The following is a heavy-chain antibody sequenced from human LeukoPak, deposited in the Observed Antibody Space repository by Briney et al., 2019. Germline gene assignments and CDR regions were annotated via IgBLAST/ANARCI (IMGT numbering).Heavy chain of an antibody. V-gene: IGHV1-3*04. CDR2: INTGKGNT. CDR3: ARDHVVGLAPFDP. Sequence: ASVKVSCKASGYAFTDYAMHWVRQAPGERLEWMGWINTGKGNTKYSQKFQGRVTITMDTSASTAYMELSSLRSEDTAVYYCARDHVVGLAPFDPWGQGTLVTVSS. D-gene: IGHD2-15*01. CDR1: GYAFTDYA. J-gene: IGHJ5*02.